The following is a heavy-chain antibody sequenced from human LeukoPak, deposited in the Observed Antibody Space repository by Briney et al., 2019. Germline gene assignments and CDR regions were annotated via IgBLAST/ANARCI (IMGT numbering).Heavy chain of an antibody. J-gene: IGHJ4*02. V-gene: IGHV3-74*01. CDR3: VSFYETD. D-gene: IGHD2/OR15-2a*01. CDR1: GSYW. Sequence: GGSLRLSCAAPGSYWMHWVRQAPGKGLVWVSHINSDGSWTSYADSVKGRFTISKDNAKNTVYLQMNNLRAEDTAVYYCVSFYETDWGRGTLVTVSS. CDR2: INSDGSWT.